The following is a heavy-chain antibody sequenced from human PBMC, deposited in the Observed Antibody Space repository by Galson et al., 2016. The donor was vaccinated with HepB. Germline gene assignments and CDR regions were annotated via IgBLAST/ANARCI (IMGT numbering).Heavy chain of an antibody. CDR1: GLNFSTYG. CDR2: ISYDGSKE. V-gene: IGHV3-30*18. Sequence: SLRLSCAASGLNFSTYGMHWVRQAPGKGLEWVTVISYDGSKEYYAESVKGRFTISRDNSKNTLYLQMKSLRGEDTAVYYCAKVAAPAQRFLEWADYYYGMDVWGQGTTVTVSS. D-gene: IGHD3-3*01. J-gene: IGHJ6*02. CDR3: AKVAAPAQRFLEWADYYYGMDV.